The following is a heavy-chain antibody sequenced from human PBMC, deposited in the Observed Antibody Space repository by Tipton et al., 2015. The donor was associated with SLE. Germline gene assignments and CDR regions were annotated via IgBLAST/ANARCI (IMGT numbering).Heavy chain of an antibody. Sequence: SLRLSCAASGFTFSNYAMHWVRQATGKGLEWVAVISSDGRNTYYADSVKGRFTISRDNSKNTLYVQMNSLRAEDTAVNYCARDAVAGTLGYFDYWGQGTLVTVSS. CDR3: ARDAVAGTLGYFDY. J-gene: IGHJ4*02. CDR2: ISSDGRNT. CDR1: GFTFSNYA. V-gene: IGHV3-30*04. D-gene: IGHD6-19*01.